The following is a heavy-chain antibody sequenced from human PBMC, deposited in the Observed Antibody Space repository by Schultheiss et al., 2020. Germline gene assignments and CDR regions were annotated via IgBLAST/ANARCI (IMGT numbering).Heavy chain of an antibody. Sequence: SETLSLTCTVSGDSMNNYYWNWIRQPPGKGLKGLEWIGRIYYSGSTHYNPSLRGRVAFSVDPSQHHFSLSLTSLTAADTGVYFCARGGDTAVVDFFDFWGPGTQVTVSS. V-gene: IGHV4-59*12. J-gene: IGHJ4*02. CDR1: GDSMNNYY. CDR2: IYYSGST. D-gene: IGHD5-18*01. CDR3: ARGGDTAVVDFFDF.